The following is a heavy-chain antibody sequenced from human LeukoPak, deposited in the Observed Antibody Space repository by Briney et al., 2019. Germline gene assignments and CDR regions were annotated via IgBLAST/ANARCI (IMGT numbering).Heavy chain of an antibody. J-gene: IGHJ4*02. D-gene: IGHD3-3*01. CDR3: ARENDFWSGVNFDY. CDR1: GFTFSSYW. CDR2: INSDGSST. Sequence: PGGSLRLSCAASGFTFSSYWMHWVRQAPGKGLVWVSRINSDGSSTSYADSVKGRFTISRDNAKNTLYLQMNSLGAEDTAVYYCARENDFWSGVNFDYWGQGTLVTVSS. V-gene: IGHV3-74*01.